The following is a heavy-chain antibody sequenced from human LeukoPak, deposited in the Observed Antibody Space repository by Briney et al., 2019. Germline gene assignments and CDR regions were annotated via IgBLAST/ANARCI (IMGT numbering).Heavy chain of an antibody. V-gene: IGHV4-39*01. CDR2: IYYSGST. J-gene: IGHJ5*02. CDR1: GGSISSSSYY. Sequence: PSETLSLTCTVSGGSISSSSYYWGWIRQPPGKWLEWTGSIYYSGSTYYNPSLKSRVTISVDTSKNQFSLKLSSVTASDTTVYYCARLNGSGSYYRDNWFDPWGQGTLVTVSS. D-gene: IGHD3-10*01. CDR3: ARLNGSGSYYRDNWFDP.